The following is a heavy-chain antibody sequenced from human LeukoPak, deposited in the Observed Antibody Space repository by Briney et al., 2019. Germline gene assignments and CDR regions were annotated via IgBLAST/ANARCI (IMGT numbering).Heavy chain of an antibody. CDR3: ARGRLAAGGLDY. J-gene: IGHJ4*02. CDR2: IGTAGDT. CDR1: GFTFSSYD. D-gene: IGHD6-13*01. V-gene: IGHV3-13*01. Sequence: PGGSLRLSCAASGFTFSSYDMHWVRQAPGKGLEWVSAIGTAGDTYYPGSVKGRFTISRENAKNSLYLQMNSLRAGDTAVYYCARGRLAAGGLDYWGQGTLVTVSS.